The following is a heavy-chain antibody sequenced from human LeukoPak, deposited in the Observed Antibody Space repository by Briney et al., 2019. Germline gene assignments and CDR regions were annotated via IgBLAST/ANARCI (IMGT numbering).Heavy chain of an antibody. Sequence: QPGGSLRLSCAATGLSVSSNFMSWVRQAPGKGLEWVSSISSSSNYIYYVFSVKGRFTISRDNAKNSLYLQMNSLRAEDTAVYYCARVGSSWYEDYWGQGTLVTVSS. J-gene: IGHJ4*02. CDR3: ARVGSSWYEDY. D-gene: IGHD6-13*01. CDR2: ISSSSNYI. CDR1: GLSVSSNF. V-gene: IGHV3-21*01.